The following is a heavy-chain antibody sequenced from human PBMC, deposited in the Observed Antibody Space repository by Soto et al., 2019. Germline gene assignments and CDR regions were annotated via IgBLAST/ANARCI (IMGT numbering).Heavy chain of an antibody. CDR1: GGSVSSGSYY. J-gene: IGHJ4*02. CDR2: IYYSGST. V-gene: IGHV4-61*01. Sequence: SETLSLTCTVSGGSVSSGSYYWSWIRQPPGQGLEWIGYIYYSGSTNYNPSLKRRVTISVDTSKNQFSLKLSSVTAADTAVYYCARVANYYILTGYYIPSAYFDYWGQGTLVTVSS. CDR3: ARVANYYILTGYYIPSAYFDY. D-gene: IGHD3-9*01.